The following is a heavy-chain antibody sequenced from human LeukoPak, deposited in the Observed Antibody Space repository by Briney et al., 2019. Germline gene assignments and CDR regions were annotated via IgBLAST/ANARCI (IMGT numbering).Heavy chain of an antibody. J-gene: IGHJ4*02. CDR3: ARHVAVAGNDY. CDR1: GYSFTSYW. V-gene: IGHV5-51*01. D-gene: IGHD6-19*01. CDR2: IYPGDSGT. Sequence: GESLQISCKGSGYSFTSYWIGWVRQMPGKGLEWMGIIYPGDSGTRYSPSFQGQVTISADKSISTAYLQWSSLKASDTAMYYCARHVAVAGNDYWGQGTLVTVSS.